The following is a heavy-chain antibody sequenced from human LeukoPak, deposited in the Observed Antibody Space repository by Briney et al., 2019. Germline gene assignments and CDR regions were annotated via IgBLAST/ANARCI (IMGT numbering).Heavy chain of an antibody. V-gene: IGHV4-39*01. CDR3: ARQGRRVDSRYPNWFDP. CDR1: GGSISSSSYF. Sequence: PSETLSLTCTVSGGSISSSSYFWAWIRQPPGKGLELLGTIYYTGTTYYNPSLKSRVTLYVDTSSNHFSLKLSSVTAADTAVYYCARQGRRVDSRYPNWFDPWGQGTLVTVSS. D-gene: IGHD2-15*01. CDR2: IYYTGTT. J-gene: IGHJ5*02.